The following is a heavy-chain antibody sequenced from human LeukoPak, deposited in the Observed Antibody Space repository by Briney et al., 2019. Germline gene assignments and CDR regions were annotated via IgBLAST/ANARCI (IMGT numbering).Heavy chain of an antibody. D-gene: IGHD3-10*01. V-gene: IGHV1-3*03. CDR3: ARDHSITPGDYFDY. CDR2: INTGNGNT. CDR1: GYTFTSYA. J-gene: IGHJ4*02. Sequence: ASVKVSCKASGYTFTSYAMNWVRQAPGQGLEWMGWINTGNGNTKYSQEFQGRVTITRDTSANTAYMELSSLRSEDMAVYYCARDHSITPGDYFDYWGQGTLVTVSS.